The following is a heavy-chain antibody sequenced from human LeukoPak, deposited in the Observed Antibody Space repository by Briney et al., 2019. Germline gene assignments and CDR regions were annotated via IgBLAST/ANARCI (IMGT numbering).Heavy chain of an antibody. V-gene: IGHV3-30*03. CDR2: ISYDGSNK. CDR3: ASLETTVTPSDAFDI. CDR1: GFTFSSYG. D-gene: IGHD4-17*01. Sequence: GGSLRLSCAASGFTFSSYGMHWVRQAPGKGLEWVAVISYDGSNKYYADSVKGRFTISRDNSKNTLYLQMNSLRAEDTAVYYCASLETTVTPSDAFDIWGQGTMVTVSS. J-gene: IGHJ3*02.